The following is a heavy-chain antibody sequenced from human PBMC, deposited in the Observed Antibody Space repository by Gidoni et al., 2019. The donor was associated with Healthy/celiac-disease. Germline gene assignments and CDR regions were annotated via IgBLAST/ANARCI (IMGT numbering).Heavy chain of an antibody. CDR3: ARGGKVDTAIWNFDYYYCGMDV. V-gene: IGHV1-69*06. CDR2: IIPIFGTA. Sequence: GGTFSSYAISWVRQVPGQGLEWMGGIIPIFGTANYAQKFQGRVTINADKSTSTAYMELSSLRSEDTAVYYCARGGKVDTAIWNFDYYYCGMDVWGQGTTVTVSS. CDR1: GGTFSSYA. J-gene: IGHJ6*02. D-gene: IGHD5-18*01.